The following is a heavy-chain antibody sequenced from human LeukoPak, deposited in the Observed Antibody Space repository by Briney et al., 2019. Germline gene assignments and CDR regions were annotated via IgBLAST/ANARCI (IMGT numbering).Heavy chain of an antibody. D-gene: IGHD5-18*01. CDR3: ARPPEGYSYGFYFGH. CDR2: ITESGGTE. J-gene: IGHJ4*02. Sequence: GGSLRLSCVGSAFTFSEYSMSWIRQAPGRELEWISSITESGGTEYYADSVKGRFSISRDNAKSALYLQMNSLRAEDTAVYYCARPPEGYSYGFYFGHWGQGAPVIVSS. CDR1: AFTFSEYS. V-gene: IGHV3-11*01.